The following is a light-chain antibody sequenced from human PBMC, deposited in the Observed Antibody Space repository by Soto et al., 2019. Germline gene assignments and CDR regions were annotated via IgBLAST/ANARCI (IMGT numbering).Light chain of an antibody. J-gene: IGLJ2*01. V-gene: IGLV2-14*01. CDR3: SSFATTTIPV. CDR2: DVS. CDR1: SSDIGGYNY. Sequence: QSALTQPASVSGSPGQSITISCTGTSSDIGGYNYVSWYQQQPGKAPKLMIYDVSYRPSGVSDRFSGSKSGNTASLTISGLQAEDEADYHCSSFATTTIPVFGGGTKLTVL.